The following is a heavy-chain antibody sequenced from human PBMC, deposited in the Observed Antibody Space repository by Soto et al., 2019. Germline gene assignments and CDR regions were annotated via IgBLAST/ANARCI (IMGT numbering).Heavy chain of an antibody. CDR1: GFTFSNYG. V-gene: IGHV3-48*02. Sequence: EVQLVESGGGLVQPGGSLRLSCAASGFTFSNYGMNWVRQAPGKGLEWISYISSGTSTIYYTNSVKGRFTISRDNAKNSLYLQMHSLRDEDTAVYYCASYSYGGYWGQGTLVTVSS. CDR3: ASYSYGGY. CDR2: ISSGTSTI. D-gene: IGHD5-18*01. J-gene: IGHJ4*02.